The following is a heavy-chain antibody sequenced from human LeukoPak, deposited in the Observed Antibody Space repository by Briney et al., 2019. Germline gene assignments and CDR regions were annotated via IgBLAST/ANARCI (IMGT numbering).Heavy chain of an antibody. CDR1: GLTFSNTC. D-gene: IGHD4-17*01. CDR2: INGDGSVK. J-gene: IGHJ4*02. Sequence: GGSLRLSCAASGLTFSNTCMTWVRQFPGKGLEWVANINGDGSVKNHVDSVKGRFTISRDNARNSLYLQMNSLRAEDTAIYYCARDPAYGALDYWGPGTLVTVSS. CDR3: ARDPAYGALDY. V-gene: IGHV3-7*01.